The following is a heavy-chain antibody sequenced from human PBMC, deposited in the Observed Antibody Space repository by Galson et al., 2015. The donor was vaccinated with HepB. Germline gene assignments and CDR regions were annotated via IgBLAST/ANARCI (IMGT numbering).Heavy chain of an antibody. J-gene: IGHJ3*02. CDR2: ISSDGSNK. CDR1: GFTFSSYA. V-gene: IGHV3-30-3*01. D-gene: IGHD5-18*01. Sequence: SLRLSCAASGFTFSSYAMHWVRQAPGKGLEWVAVISSDGSNKYYADSVKGRFTISRDNSKNTLYLQMNSLRAEDTAVYYCARGYSYGSGFDIWGQGTMVTVSS. CDR3: ARGYSYGSGFDI.